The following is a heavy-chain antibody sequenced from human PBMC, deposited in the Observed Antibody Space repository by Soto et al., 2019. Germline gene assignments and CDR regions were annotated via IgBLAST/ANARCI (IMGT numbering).Heavy chain of an antibody. Sequence: QVQMVQSGNEVKKPGASVMVSCKTSGYTFTSYGVSWVRQAPGQGLEWIGLISPYNGDTLYARKFQGRVTVTADTATDPVYMEQGSLTSDDAAVYYCGGDASSGYGGWWDPWGQGTLVTVSS. CDR3: GGDASSGYGGWWDP. V-gene: IGHV1-18*01. CDR1: GYTFTSYG. CDR2: ISPYNGDT. D-gene: IGHD6-25*01. J-gene: IGHJ5*02.